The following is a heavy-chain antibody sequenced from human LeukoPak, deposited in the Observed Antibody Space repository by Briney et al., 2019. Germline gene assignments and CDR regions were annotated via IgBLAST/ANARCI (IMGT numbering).Heavy chain of an antibody. J-gene: IGHJ4*02. D-gene: IGHD3-22*01. V-gene: IGHV1-69*13. CDR1: GGTFSSYA. CDR2: IIPIFGTA. CDR3: ARDVYYYDSSGYYNAY. Sequence: SVKVSCKASGGTFSSYAISWVRQAPGQGLEWMGGIIPIFGTANYAQKFQGRVTITADESTSTAYMELSSLRSEDTAVYYCARDVYYYDSSGYYNAYWGQGTLVTVSS.